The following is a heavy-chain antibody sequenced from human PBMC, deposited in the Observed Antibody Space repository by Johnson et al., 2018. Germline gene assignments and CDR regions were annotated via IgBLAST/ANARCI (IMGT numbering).Heavy chain of an antibody. D-gene: IGHD3/OR15-3a*01. CDR2: ISWNSATI. V-gene: IGHV3-9*01. J-gene: IGHJ6*02. CDR3: AKDVGPPLNCGLDV. Sequence: VQLVQSGGGVVQPGRSLRLSCAASGFTFDDYAMHWVRQAPGKGLEWVSGISWNSATIDFADSVKGRFTISRDNAKNSLYLKMNSLRAEEPACYYCAKDVGPPLNCGLDVWGQGTTVTVSS. CDR1: GFTFDDYA.